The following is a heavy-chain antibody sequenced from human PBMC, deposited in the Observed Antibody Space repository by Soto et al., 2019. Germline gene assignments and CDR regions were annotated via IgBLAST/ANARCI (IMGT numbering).Heavy chain of an antibody. CDR1: GFTVSSNY. CDR3: AREVTSIAARRGSNWFDP. J-gene: IGHJ5*02. CDR2: IYSGGST. D-gene: IGHD6-6*01. V-gene: IGHV3-53*01. Sequence: GGSLRLSCAASGFTVSSNYMSWVRQAPGKGLEWVSVIYSGGSTYYADSVKGRFTISRDNSKNTLYLQMNSLRAEDTAVYYCAREVTSIAARRGSNWFDPWGQGTLVTVSS.